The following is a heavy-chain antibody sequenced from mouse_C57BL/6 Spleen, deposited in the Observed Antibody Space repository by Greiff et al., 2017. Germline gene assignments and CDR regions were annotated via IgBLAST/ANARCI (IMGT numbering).Heavy chain of an antibody. CDR2: IYPGDGDT. J-gene: IGHJ4*01. V-gene: IGHV1-80*01. CDR1: GYAFSSYW. Sequence: VQLQQSGAELVKPGASVKISCKASGYAFSSYWMNWVKQRPGKGLEWIGQIYPGDGDTNYNGKFKGKATLTADKSSSTAYMQLSSLTSEDSAVYFGATWGYYYGSTYAMDYWGQGTSVTVSS. CDR3: ATWGYYYGSTYAMDY. D-gene: IGHD1-1*01.